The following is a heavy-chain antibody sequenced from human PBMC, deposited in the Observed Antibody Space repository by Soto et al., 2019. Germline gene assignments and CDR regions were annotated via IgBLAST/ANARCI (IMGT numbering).Heavy chain of an antibody. CDR3: ARFVAAAGTGYYYYGMDV. D-gene: IGHD6-13*01. Sequence: SETLSLTCAVYGGSFSGYYWSWIRQPPGKGLEWIGEINHSGSTNYNPSLKSRATISVDTSKNQFSLKLSSVTAADTAVYYCARFVAAAGTGYYYYGMDVWGQGTTVTVSS. CDR1: GGSFSGYY. V-gene: IGHV4-34*01. CDR2: INHSGST. J-gene: IGHJ6*02.